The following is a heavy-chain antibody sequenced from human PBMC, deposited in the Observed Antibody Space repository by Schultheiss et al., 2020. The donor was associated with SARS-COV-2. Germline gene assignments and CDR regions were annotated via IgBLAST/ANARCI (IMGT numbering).Heavy chain of an antibody. CDR1: GFTFSSYW. CDR3: AKNWNYVDY. V-gene: IGHV3-7*01. D-gene: IGHD1-1*01. CDR2: IKQDGSEK. J-gene: IGHJ4*02. Sequence: GGSLRLSCAASGFTFSSYWMSWVRQAPGKGLEWVANIKQDGSEKYYVDSVKGRFTISRDTSKNTLYLQMNSLRAEDTAVYYCAKNWNYVDYWGQGTRVTVSS.